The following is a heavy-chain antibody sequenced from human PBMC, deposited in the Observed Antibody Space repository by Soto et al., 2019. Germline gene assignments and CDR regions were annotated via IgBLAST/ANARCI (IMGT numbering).Heavy chain of an antibody. CDR2: IDHSGST. J-gene: IGHJ6*02. D-gene: IGHD2-15*01. CDR3: ACYGGSHYYCYGMDV. V-gene: IGHV4-59*03. CDR1: GGSISSYS. Sequence: QVQLQESGPGLVKPSETLSLTCTVSGGSISSYSWSWIRQPPGKGLEWIGDIDHSGSTNYNPSLKGRVTMSVDTSKNQFSLRLTSVTPADTAVYHCACYGGSHYYCYGMDVWGQGTTVTVSS.